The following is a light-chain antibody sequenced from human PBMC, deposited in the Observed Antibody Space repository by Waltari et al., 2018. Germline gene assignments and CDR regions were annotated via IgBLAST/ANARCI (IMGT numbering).Light chain of an antibody. V-gene: IGLV1-44*01. CDR2: RSA. CDR3: AAWDDSLNGRWV. J-gene: IGLJ3*02. CDR1: ASNIGNNV. Sequence: QSVLTQPTSASGTPGQGVTISCSGGASNIGNNVVNWYQQVPGKAPKLLIYRSARRPAGVPDRFSGSKSGTSASLAISGLQSEDEADYYCAAWDDSLNGRWVFGGGTKVTVL.